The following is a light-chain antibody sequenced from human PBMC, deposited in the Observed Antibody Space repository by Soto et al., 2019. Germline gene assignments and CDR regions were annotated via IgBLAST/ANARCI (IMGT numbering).Light chain of an antibody. CDR1: QSVSSSY. J-gene: IGKJ5*01. Sequence: EIVLTQSPGTLSLSPGERGTLSCRASQSVSSSYLAWFQQKPGQAPRLLIYGASSRATGIPDRFSGSGSGTDFNLTSSRLEPEDFAVYYCQQYSNLPISFGHGTRLEIK. V-gene: IGKV3-20*01. CDR3: QQYSNLPIS. CDR2: GAS.